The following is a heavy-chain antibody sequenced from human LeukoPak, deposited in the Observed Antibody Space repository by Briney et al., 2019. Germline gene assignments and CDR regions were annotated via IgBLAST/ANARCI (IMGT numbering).Heavy chain of an antibody. CDR3: ARSSVSRATVFDY. D-gene: IGHD3-10*01. J-gene: IGHJ4*02. CDR2: IYYSGST. CDR1: GGPISSSSYY. V-gene: IGHV4-39*07. Sequence: SETLSLTCTVSGGPISSSSYYWGWIRQPPGKGLEWIGSIYYSGSTYYNPSLKSRVTISVDTSKNQFSLKLSSVTAADTAVYYCARSSVSRATVFDYWGQGTLVTVSS.